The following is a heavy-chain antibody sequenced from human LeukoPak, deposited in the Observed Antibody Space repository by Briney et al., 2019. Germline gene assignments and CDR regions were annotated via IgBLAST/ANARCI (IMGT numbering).Heavy chain of an antibody. V-gene: IGHV3-7*01. J-gene: IGHJ5*02. CDR2: IKQDGSEK. Sequence: GGSLRLSCAASRLTFSSYWMNWVRQAPGKGLEWVANIKQDGSEKYYVDAVKGRFTISRDNAKNSLYLQMNSLRVEDTAVYYCARGAETLWSGYRRTNSFDPWGQGTLVTVSS. D-gene: IGHD3-3*01. CDR1: RLTFSSYW. CDR3: ARGAETLWSGYRRTNSFDP.